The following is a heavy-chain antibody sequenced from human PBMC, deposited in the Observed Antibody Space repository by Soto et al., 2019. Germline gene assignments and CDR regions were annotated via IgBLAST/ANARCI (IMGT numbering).Heavy chain of an antibody. CDR2: IIPIFGTA. CDR1: GGTFSSYA. CDR3: AGLLYYYDSSGYFVWFDP. Sequence: GASVKVSCKASGGTFSSYAISWVRQAPGQGLEWMGGIIPIFGTANYAQKFQGRVTITADESTSTAYMELSSLRSEDTAVYYCAGLLYYYDSSGYFVWFDPWGQGTLVTVSS. V-gene: IGHV1-69*13. J-gene: IGHJ5*02. D-gene: IGHD3-22*01.